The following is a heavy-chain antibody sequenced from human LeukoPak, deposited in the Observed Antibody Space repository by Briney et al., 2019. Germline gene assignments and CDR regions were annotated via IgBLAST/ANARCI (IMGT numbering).Heavy chain of an antibody. D-gene: IGHD3-10*01. J-gene: IGHJ3*02. CDR2: INPNSGGT. CDR3: ARDGAYGSGTYYNAFDI. V-gene: IGHV1-2*02. CDR1: GYTFIGYY. Sequence: ASVKVSCKASGYTFIGYYIHWVRQAPGQGLEWMGWINPNSGGTNFAQKLQGRVTMTTDTSTSTAFMELRSLRSDDTAVYYCARDGAYGSGTYYNAFDIWGQGTMVTVSS.